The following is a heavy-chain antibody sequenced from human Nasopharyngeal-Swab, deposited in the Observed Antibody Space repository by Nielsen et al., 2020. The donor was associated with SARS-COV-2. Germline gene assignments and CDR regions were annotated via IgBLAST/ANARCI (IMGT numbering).Heavy chain of an antibody. V-gene: IGHV5-51*01. CDR2: IYPADSDS. CDR1: GYIFTSYW. CDR3: VRRAFSASYFYFDY. J-gene: IGHJ4*02. Sequence: GESLKISCKGSGYIFTSYWIGWVRQMPGKGLEWMGIIYPADSDSRYSLSFQGQVSISVDKSISTAYLQWNTLKASDTAIHYCVRRAFSASYFYFDYWGPGTLVTVSS. D-gene: IGHD1-26*01.